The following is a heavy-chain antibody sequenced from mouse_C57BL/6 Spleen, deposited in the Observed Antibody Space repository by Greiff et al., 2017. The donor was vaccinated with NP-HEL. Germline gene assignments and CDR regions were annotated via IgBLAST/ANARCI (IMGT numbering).Heavy chain of an antibody. D-gene: IGHD4-1*01. V-gene: IGHV1-69*01. J-gene: IGHJ2*01. CDR2: IDPSDSYT. CDR1: GYTFTSYW. Sequence: QVQLQQSGAELVMPGASVKLSCKASGYTFTSYWMHWVKQRPGQGLEWIGEIDPSDSYTNYNQKFKGKSTLTVDKSSSTAYMQLSSLTSEDSAVYYCARSGTGNDYWGQGTTLTVSS. CDR3: ARSGTGNDY.